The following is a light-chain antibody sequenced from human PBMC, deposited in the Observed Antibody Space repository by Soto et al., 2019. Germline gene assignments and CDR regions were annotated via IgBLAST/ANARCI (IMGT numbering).Light chain of an antibody. CDR3: AAFDDSLNGRVV. CDR2: RIN. V-gene: IGLV1-44*01. CDR1: NSNIGSNT. J-gene: IGLJ2*01. Sequence: QSVLTQPPSASGTPGQRVTISCSGSNSNIGSNTVNWYQQLPGTAPKLLIYRINQRPSGVPDRFSGSKSGTSASLAISGLQSEDEAEYYSAAFDDSLNGRVVFGGGTKLTVL.